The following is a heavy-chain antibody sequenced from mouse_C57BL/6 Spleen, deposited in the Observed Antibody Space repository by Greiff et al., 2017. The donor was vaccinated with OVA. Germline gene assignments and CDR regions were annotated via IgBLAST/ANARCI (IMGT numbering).Heavy chain of an antibody. V-gene: IGHV5-17*01. J-gene: IGHJ2*01. D-gene: IGHD1-1*01. CDR2: ISSGSSTI. CDR3: ARTGSSFYYFDY. CDR1: GFTFSDYG. Sequence: EVQLVESGGGLVKPGGSLKLSCAASGFTFSDYGMHWVRQAPEKGLEWVAYISSGSSTIYYADTVKGRFTISRDNAKNTLFLQMTRLRSEDAAMYYGARTGSSFYYFDYWGQGTTLTVSS.